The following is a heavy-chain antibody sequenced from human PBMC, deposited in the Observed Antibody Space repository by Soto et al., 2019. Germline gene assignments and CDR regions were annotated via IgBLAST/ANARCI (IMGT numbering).Heavy chain of an antibody. CDR1: GYTFTSYG. J-gene: IGHJ4*02. Sequence: QVQLVQSGAEVKKPGASVKVSCKASGYTFTSYGISWVRQAPGQGLEWMGWISAYNGNTNYAQKLQGRVTRSTDTSTSTAYMELRSLRSDDTAVYYCARELLWFGELYGVFDYWGQGTLVTVSS. V-gene: IGHV1-18*01. CDR3: ARELLWFGELYGVFDY. D-gene: IGHD3-10*01. CDR2: ISAYNGNT.